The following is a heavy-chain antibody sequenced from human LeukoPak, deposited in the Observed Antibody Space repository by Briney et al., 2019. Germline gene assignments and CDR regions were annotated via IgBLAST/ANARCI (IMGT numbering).Heavy chain of an antibody. J-gene: IGHJ3*02. V-gene: IGHV4-38-2*02. CDR3: ARDYDILTGDDAFDI. Sequence: SETLSLTCTVSGYSISSGYYWGWIRQPPGKGLEWIGSIYHSGSTYYNPSLKSRVTISVDTSKNQFSLKLSSVTAADTAVYYCARDYDILTGDDAFDIWGQGAMVTVSS. CDR1: GYSISSGYY. CDR2: IYHSGST. D-gene: IGHD3-9*01.